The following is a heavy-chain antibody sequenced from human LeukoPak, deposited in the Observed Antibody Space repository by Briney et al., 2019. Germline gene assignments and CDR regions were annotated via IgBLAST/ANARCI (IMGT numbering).Heavy chain of an antibody. V-gene: IGHV3-43*02. Sequence: GGSLRLSCAASGFTFDDYAMHWVRQAPGKGLEWVSLISGDGGSTYYADSVKGRFTISRDNSKNSLYLQMNSLRAEDTALYYCARRDYGDYNIDYWGQGTLVTVSS. CDR1: GFTFDDYA. CDR2: ISGDGGST. D-gene: IGHD4-17*01. J-gene: IGHJ4*02. CDR3: ARRDYGDYNIDY.